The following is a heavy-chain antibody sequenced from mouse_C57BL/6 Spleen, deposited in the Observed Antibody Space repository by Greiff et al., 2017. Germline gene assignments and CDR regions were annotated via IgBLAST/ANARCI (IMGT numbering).Heavy chain of an antibody. D-gene: IGHD2-5*01. Sequence: VQLQQSGAELVKPGASVKISCKASGYAFSSYWMNWVKQRPGTGLEWIGQIYPGDGDTNYNGKFKGKATLTADKSSSTAYMQLSSLTSEDSAVYFCAREGAYSNSFDYWGQGTTLTVSS. CDR3: AREGAYSNSFDY. V-gene: IGHV1-80*01. CDR1: GYAFSSYW. CDR2: IYPGDGDT. J-gene: IGHJ2*01.